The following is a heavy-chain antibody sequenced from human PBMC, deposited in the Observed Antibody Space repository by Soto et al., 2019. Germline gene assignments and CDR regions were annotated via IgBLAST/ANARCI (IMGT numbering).Heavy chain of an antibody. J-gene: IGHJ4*02. D-gene: IGHD3-22*01. Sequence: PGGSLRLSCAASGFTFSSYAMSWVRQAPGKGLEWVAVISGSGGSTYYADSVKGRFTISRDNSKNTLYLQMNSLRAEDTAVYYCANRRGAYDSSGYYADYFDYGGQGTLVTVSS. CDR2: ISGSGGST. V-gene: IGHV3-23*01. CDR3: ANRRGAYDSSGYYADYFDY. CDR1: GFTFSSYA.